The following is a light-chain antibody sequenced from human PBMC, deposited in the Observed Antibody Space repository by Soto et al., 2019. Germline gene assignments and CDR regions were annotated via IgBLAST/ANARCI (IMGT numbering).Light chain of an antibody. CDR2: DAS. Sequence: EIVLTQSPATLSLSPGERATLSCRASQSVSSYLAWYQRKPGQAPRLLIYDASNRATGIPARFSGSGSGTDFTLTISSLEPADFAVYYCQQRSNWPPATFGHGTKVEIK. V-gene: IGKV3-11*01. J-gene: IGKJ1*01. CDR1: QSVSSY. CDR3: QQRSNWPPAT.